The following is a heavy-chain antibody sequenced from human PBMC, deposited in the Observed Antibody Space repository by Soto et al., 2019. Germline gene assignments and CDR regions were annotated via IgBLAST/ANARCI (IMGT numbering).Heavy chain of an antibody. CDR3: ARAPGEVRGPSFVDY. J-gene: IGHJ4*02. V-gene: IGHV3-21*01. Sequence: GGSLRLSCAASGFTFSSYSMNWVRQAPGKGLEWVSSISSSSSYIYYADSVKGRFTISRDNAKNSLYLQMNSLRAEDTAVYYCARAPGEVRGPSFVDYWGQGTLVTVSS. CDR2: ISSSSSYI. CDR1: GFTFSSYS. D-gene: IGHD3-10*01.